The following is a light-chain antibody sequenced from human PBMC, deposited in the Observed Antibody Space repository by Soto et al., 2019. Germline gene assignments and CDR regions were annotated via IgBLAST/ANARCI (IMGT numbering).Light chain of an antibody. J-gene: IGKJ5*01. CDR2: GAS. CDR3: QQRSNWPPWIT. V-gene: IGKV3-11*01. Sequence: EIVMTQSPATLSVSPGERATLSCRASQSVNSNLAWYQQKPGQAPRLLIYGASNRATGIPARFSGSGSGTDFTLTISSLEPEDFAVYYCQQRSNWPPWITFGQGTRLEIK. CDR1: QSVNSN.